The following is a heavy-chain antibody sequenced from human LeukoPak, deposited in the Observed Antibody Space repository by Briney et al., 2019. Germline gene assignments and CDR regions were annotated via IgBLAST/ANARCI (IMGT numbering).Heavy chain of an antibody. CDR1: GGSFSGYY. J-gene: IGHJ4*02. V-gene: IGHV4-59*10. CDR2: IYTSGST. CDR3: ARASDYDFWSGYVFDY. Sequence: SETLSLTCAVYGGSFSGYYWSWIRQPAGKGLEWIGRIYTSGSTNYNPSLKSRVTMSVDTSKNQFSLKLSSVTAADTAVYYCARASDYDFWSGYVFDYWGQGTLVTVFS. D-gene: IGHD3-3*01.